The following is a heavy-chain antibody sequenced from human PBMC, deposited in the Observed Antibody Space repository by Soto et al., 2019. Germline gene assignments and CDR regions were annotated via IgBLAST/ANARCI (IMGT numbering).Heavy chain of an antibody. J-gene: IGHJ4*02. CDR3: ARLEGLATISYYFDF. V-gene: IGHV4-31*03. CDR2: IYYSGST. CDR1: GGSISSGGNY. Sequence: SETLSLTCTVSGGSISSGGNYWSWIRQHPGKGLEWIGYIYYSGSTYYNPSLKSRVTISVDTSKNQFSLKLSSVTAADTAVYFCARLEGLATISYYFDFWGPGALVTVSS. D-gene: IGHD3-9*01.